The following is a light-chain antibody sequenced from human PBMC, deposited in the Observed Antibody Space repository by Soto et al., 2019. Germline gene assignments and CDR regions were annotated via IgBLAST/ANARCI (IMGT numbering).Light chain of an antibody. V-gene: IGKV3-20*01. Sequence: EIVLTQSPGTLSLSPGERATLSCRASQTVANNYLAWYQQKPGQAPRLLIDDASNRATGIPDRFSGTGSGTDFTLTISRLDPEDFAVYYCHQCATSPLTFGGGTKVEI. CDR1: QTVANNY. J-gene: IGKJ4*01. CDR2: DAS. CDR3: HQCATSPLT.